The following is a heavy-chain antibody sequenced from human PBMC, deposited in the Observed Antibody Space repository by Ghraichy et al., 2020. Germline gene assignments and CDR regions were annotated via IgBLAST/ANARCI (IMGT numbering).Heavy chain of an antibody. CDR3: AKDWEVGTYSLSFDY. Sequence: GGSLRLSCAASGFTFDDYAMHWVRQAPGKGLEWVSGISWNSGSIGYADSVKGRFTISRDNAKNSLYLQMNSLRAEDTALYYCAKDWEVGTYSLSFDYWGQGTLVTVSS. J-gene: IGHJ4*02. D-gene: IGHD1-26*01. CDR2: ISWNSGSI. CDR1: GFTFDDYA. V-gene: IGHV3-9*01.